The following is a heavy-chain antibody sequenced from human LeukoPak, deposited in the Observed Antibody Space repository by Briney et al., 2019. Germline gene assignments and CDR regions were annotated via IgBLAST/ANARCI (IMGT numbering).Heavy chain of an antibody. CDR3: AKGSVAGTVY. CDR2: VRVNGRST. CDR1: GFTFSTYD. Sequence: GGSLRLSCTASGFTFSTYDMSWVRQAPGKGLEWVSTVRVNGRSTYYADSVKGRFTISRDNSKNTLYLQMNSLRAEDTAVYYCAKGSVAGTVYWGQGTLVTVSS. V-gene: IGHV3-23*01. J-gene: IGHJ4*02. D-gene: IGHD6-19*01.